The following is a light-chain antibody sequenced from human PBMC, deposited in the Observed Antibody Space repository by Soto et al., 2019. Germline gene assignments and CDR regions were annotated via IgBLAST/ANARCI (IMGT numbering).Light chain of an antibody. J-gene: IGLJ2*01. CDR1: SSNIGAGYD. Sequence: QSVLTQPPSVSGAPGQRVTISCTGSSSNIGAGYDVHWYQQLPGTAPKVLIYGNINRPSGVPDRFSGSKSGTSASLAITGLQAEDEADYYCQSYDSSLSGFVVLGGGTKLTVL. CDR2: GNI. CDR3: QSYDSSLSGFVV. V-gene: IGLV1-40*01.